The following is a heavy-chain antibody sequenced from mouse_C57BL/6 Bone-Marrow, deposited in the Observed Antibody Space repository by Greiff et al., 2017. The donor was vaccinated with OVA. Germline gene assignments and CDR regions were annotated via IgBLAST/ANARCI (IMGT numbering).Heavy chain of an antibody. V-gene: IGHV14-4*01. D-gene: IGHD2-3*01. CDR2: IDPENGDT. CDR3: TTSDGWAY. J-gene: IGHJ3*01. Sequence: EVKVVESGAELVRPGASVKLSCTASGFNIKDDYMHWVKQRPEQGLEWIGWIDPENGDTEYASKFQGKATITADTSSNTAYLQLSSLTSEDTAVYYCTTSDGWAYWGQGTLVTVSA. CDR1: GFNIKDDY.